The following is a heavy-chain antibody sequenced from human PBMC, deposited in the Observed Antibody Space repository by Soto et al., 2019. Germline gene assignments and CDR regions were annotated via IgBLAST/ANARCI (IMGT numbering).Heavy chain of an antibody. CDR3: ARLHGYCISTSCYGYYGMDV. Sequence: ETLSLTCTVSGGSISSSSYYWGWIRQPPGKGLEWIGSISYSGSTYYNPSLKSRVTMSVDTSKNQFSLKLSSVTAADTAVYYCARLHGYCISTSCYGYYGMDVWGQGTTVTVSS. CDR1: GGSISSSSYY. V-gene: IGHV4-39*01. CDR2: ISYSGST. D-gene: IGHD2-2*01. J-gene: IGHJ6*02.